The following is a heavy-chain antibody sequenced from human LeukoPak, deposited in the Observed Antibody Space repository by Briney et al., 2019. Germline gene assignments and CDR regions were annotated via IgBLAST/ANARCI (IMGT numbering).Heavy chain of an antibody. D-gene: IGHD2-2*01. CDR2: INAGNGNT. Sequence: GASVKVSCKASGYTFTSYAMHWVRQAPGQRLEWMGWINAGNGNTKYSQKFQGRVTITRDTSASTAYMELSSLRSEDTAVYYCARGVGYRLLWGYFGYWGQGTLVTVSS. CDR3: ARGVGYRLLWGYFGY. V-gene: IGHV1-3*01. J-gene: IGHJ4*02. CDR1: GYTFTSYA.